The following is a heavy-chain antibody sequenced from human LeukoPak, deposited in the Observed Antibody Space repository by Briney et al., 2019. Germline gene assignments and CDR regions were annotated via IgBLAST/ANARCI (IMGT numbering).Heavy chain of an antibody. CDR3: AGIADYSLNWYFDY. CDR2: ISAYNGET. CDR1: GYTFSSYG. D-gene: IGHD4-11*01. J-gene: IGHJ4*02. Sequence: ASVKVSCKASGYTFSSYGISWVRQAPGQGLEWMGWISAYNGETKYAQNLQGRVTMTTDTSTSTGYMELRSLRSDDTAVYYCAGIADYSLNWYFDYWGQGTLVTVSS. V-gene: IGHV1-18*01.